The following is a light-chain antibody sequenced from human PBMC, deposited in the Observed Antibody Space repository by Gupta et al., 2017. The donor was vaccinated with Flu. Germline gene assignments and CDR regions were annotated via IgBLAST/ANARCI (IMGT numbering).Light chain of an antibody. CDR1: QDIRNF. V-gene: IGKV1-8*01. CDR3: QHDDGYPLT. CDR2: AAA. Sequence: AIRMTQSPSSFSASTGDRVTITCRASQDIRNFLAWYQQKPGKAPKLLIYAAATLQSGVPSRFSGYGSGTDFTLTISSLQSEDFATYYCQHDDGYPLTFGHGTKVDIK. J-gene: IGKJ3*01.